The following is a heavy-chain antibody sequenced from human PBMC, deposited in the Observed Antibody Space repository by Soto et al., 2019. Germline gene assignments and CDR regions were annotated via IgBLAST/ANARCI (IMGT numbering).Heavy chain of an antibody. CDR3: AKGLRYFNWFDP. J-gene: IGHJ5*02. CDR1: GFTFSIYA. D-gene: IGHD3-9*01. V-gene: IGHV3-23*01. CDR2: ISGSGGST. Sequence: GGSLRLSCAASGFTFSIYAMSWVRQAPGKGLEWVSAISGSGGSTYYADSVKGRFTISRDNSKNTLYLQMNSLRAEDTAVYYCAKGLRYFNWFDPWGQGTLVTVSS.